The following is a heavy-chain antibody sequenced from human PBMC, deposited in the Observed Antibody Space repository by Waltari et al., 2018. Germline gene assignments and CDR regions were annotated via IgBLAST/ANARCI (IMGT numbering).Heavy chain of an antibody. CDR1: GFTVSNNY. CDR2: ISSGVTT. CDR3: ARGAPRD. Sequence: EVQLVESGGGLMQPGGSLRLSCAASGFTVSNNYMSWVRPAPGKGLAWVSVISSGVTTHYAYSVKGRFTISRDNSKNTLYLQMNSLRAEDTAVYYCARGAPRDWGQGTLVTVSS. J-gene: IGHJ4*02. V-gene: IGHV3-53*01.